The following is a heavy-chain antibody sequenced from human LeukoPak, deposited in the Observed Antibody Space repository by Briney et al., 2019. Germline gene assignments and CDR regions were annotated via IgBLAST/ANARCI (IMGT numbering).Heavy chain of an antibody. V-gene: IGHV4-34*01. CDR2: INHSGST. Sequence: SETLSLTCAVYGGSFSGYYWNWIRQPPGKGLEWIGEINHSGSTNYNPSLKSRVTISVDTSKNQFSLKLSSVTAADTAVYYCASPNGRSVAGIDYWGQGTLVTVSS. CDR3: ASPNGRSVAGIDY. CDR1: GGSFSGYY. J-gene: IGHJ4*02. D-gene: IGHD6-19*01.